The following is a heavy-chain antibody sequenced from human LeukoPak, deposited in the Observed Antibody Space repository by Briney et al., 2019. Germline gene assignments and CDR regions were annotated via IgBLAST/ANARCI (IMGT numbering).Heavy chain of an antibody. V-gene: IGHV4-39*07. CDR2: IYYSGST. D-gene: IGHD5-18*01. Sequence: PSETLSLTCTVSGGSISSSSYYWGWIRQPPGKGLEWIGSIYYSGSTYYNPSLKSRVTISVDTSKNQFSLKLSSVTAADTAVYYCARGLTAMVKWGQGTLVTVSS. CDR1: GGSISSSSYY. CDR3: ARGLTAMVK. J-gene: IGHJ4*02.